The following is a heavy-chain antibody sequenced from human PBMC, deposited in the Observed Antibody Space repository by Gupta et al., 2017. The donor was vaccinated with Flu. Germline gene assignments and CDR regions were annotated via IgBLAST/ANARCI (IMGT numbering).Heavy chain of an antibody. V-gene: IGHV3-21*01. CDR2: ISHSSTYI. J-gene: IGHJ6*02. CDR3: ARQGYSGSGTDYKNYLYTGLDV. CDR1: GFSFNTHS. Sequence: VQLVESGGGLVKPGGSLRLSCAASGFSFNTHSLNWVRQAPGKGLEWVSSISHSSTYIFYAESVKGRFIVSRDNTKNSLFLQMNSLRAEDTATYYCARQGYSGSGTDYKNYLYTGLDVWGQGTTVTVSS. D-gene: IGHD3-10*01.